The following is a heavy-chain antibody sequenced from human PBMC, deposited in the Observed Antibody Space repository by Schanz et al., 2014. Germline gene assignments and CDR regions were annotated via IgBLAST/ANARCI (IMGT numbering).Heavy chain of an antibody. Sequence: QVQLQESGPGLVKPSGTLSLTCAVSGASISSSNWWSWVRQPPGKGLEWIGRVYTSGSTNYNPSLKSRVPISLDTSKTQFSLTLTSRTAADTAVYYCARDTTWRLDLWGRGTLVTVSS. V-gene: IGHV4-4*02. CDR1: GASISSSNW. D-gene: IGHD1-1*01. CDR3: ARDTTWRLDL. J-gene: IGHJ2*01. CDR2: VYTSGST.